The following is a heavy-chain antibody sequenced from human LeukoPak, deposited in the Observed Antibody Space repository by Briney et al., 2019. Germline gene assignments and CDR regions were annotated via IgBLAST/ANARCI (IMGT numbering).Heavy chain of an antibody. Sequence: GGSLRLSCTVSGFTVSSNSMSWVRQAPGKGLEWVSFIYSDNTHYSDSVKGRFTISRDNSKNTLYLQMNSLRAEDTAVYYCARYYDSSGYYWDYWGQGTLVTVSS. CDR3: ARYYDSSGYYWDY. CDR2: IYSDNT. V-gene: IGHV3-53*01. J-gene: IGHJ4*02. CDR1: GFTVSSNS. D-gene: IGHD3-22*01.